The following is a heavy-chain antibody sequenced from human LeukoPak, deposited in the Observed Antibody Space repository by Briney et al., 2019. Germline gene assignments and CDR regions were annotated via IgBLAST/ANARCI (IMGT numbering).Heavy chain of an antibody. Sequence: SETLSLTCTVSGGSISSYYWSWIRQPAGKGLEWIGRIYTSGSTNYNPSLKSRVTMSVDTSKNRFSLKLSSVTAADTAVYYCARDEGSGRFDWFDPWGQGTLVTVSS. CDR2: IYTSGST. J-gene: IGHJ5*02. V-gene: IGHV4-4*07. D-gene: IGHD3-10*01. CDR3: ARDEGSGRFDWFDP. CDR1: GGSISSYY.